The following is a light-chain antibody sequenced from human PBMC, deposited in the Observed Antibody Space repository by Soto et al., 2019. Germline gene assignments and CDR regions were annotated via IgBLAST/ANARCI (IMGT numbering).Light chain of an antibody. CDR1: QSVSSSY. J-gene: IGKJ1*01. CDR2: GAS. Sequence: EIVLTQSPGTLSLSPGERATLSCRASQSVSSSYLAWYQQKPGQAPRLLIFGASSRATGIPDRFNGSGSGTDSTLTISSLQPDDFATYYCQQYMSYSFGQGTKVDIK. CDR3: QQYMSYS. V-gene: IGKV3-20*01.